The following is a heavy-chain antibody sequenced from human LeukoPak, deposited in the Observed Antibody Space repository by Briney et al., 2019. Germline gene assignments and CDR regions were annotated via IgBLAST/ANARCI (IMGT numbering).Heavy chain of an antibody. J-gene: IGHJ6*02. Sequence: GWSLRLSCAASGFTFSSYAMHWVRQAPGKGLEYVSAISSNGGSTYYANSVKGRFTISRDNSKNTLYLQMGSLRAEDMAVYYCARERYCSGGSCIRDMDVWGQGTTVTVSS. CDR3: ARERYCSGGSCIRDMDV. V-gene: IGHV3-64*01. CDR1: GFTFSSYA. D-gene: IGHD2-15*01. CDR2: ISSNGGST.